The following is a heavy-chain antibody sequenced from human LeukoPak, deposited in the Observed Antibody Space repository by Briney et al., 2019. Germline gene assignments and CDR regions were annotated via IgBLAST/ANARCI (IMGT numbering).Heavy chain of an antibody. V-gene: IGHV3-23*01. CDR1: GFTFSSYA. J-gene: IGHJ4*02. D-gene: IGHD1-26*01. CDR3: AKDIPIAGIVGATSAMFDY. CDR2: ISGSGGST. Sequence: GGSPRLSCAASGFTFSSYAMSWVRQAPGKGLEWVSAISGSGGSTNYADSVKGRFAISRDNSKHTLYLQMNSLRAEDTAVYYCAKDIPIAGIVGATSAMFDYWGQGTLVTVSS.